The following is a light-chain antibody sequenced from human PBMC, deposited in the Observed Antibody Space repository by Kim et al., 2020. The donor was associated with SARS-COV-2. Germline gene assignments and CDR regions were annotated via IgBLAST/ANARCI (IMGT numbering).Light chain of an antibody. V-gene: IGLV6-57*03. CDR1: GGSIASNY. J-gene: IGLJ2*01. Sequence: KTVTIACTRSGGSIASNYVQWYQQRPGSAPTTVIYEDNQRPSGVPDRFSGSIDSSSNSASLTISGLKTEDEADYYCQSYDSSNHVVFGGGTQLTVL. CDR2: EDN. CDR3: QSYDSSNHVV.